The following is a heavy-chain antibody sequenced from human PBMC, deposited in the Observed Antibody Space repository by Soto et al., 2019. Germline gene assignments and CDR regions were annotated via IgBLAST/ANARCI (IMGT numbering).Heavy chain of an antibody. Sequence: GGSLRLSCAASGFTFSSYSMNWVRQAPGKGLEWVSSISSSSSYIYYADSVKGRFTISKDNAKNSLYLQMNSLRAEDTAVYYCARATQNYGSGSYLFDYWGQGTLVIVSS. CDR1: GFTFSSYS. V-gene: IGHV3-21*01. CDR3: ARATQNYGSGSYLFDY. J-gene: IGHJ4*02. CDR2: ISSSSSYI. D-gene: IGHD3-10*01.